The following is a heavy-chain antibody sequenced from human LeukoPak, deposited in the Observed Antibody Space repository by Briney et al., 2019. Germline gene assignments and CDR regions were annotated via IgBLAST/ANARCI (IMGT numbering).Heavy chain of an antibody. CDR2: VFIRGST. Sequence: SDTLSLTCAVSGDSISCCYWTWIRQSAGMGLEWIGRVFIRGSTNYNPSLQGRVTMSVDRSKSQFSLRLSSVTAADTAVYYCVRQGYNYGAFNAWGQGTLVTVSS. J-gene: IGHJ4*02. D-gene: IGHD5-18*01. CDR1: GDSISCCY. CDR3: VRQGYNYGAFNA. V-gene: IGHV4-4*07.